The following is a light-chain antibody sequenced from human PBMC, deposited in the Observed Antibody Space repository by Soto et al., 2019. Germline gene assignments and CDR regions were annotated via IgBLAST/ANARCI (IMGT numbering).Light chain of an antibody. CDR2: GAS. CDR3: QHYGSLVLT. J-gene: IGKJ4*01. Sequence: ENVLTQSPGTLSLSPGERATLSCRASQSVSSTYLAWYQQKPGQAPRLLIYGASSRATGIPDRFSGSGSGTDLTLTISRLEPEDFAVYYCQHYGSLVLTFGGGTKVEIK. V-gene: IGKV3-20*01. CDR1: QSVSSTY.